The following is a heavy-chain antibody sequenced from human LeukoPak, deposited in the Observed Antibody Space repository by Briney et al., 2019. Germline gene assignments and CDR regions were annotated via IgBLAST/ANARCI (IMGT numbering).Heavy chain of an antibody. CDR2: ISGSGDST. CDR1: GFTFSSYA. D-gene: IGHD3-16*01. Sequence: GGSLRLSCAGSGFTFSSYAMSWVRQAPGKGLEWVSAISGSGDSTNYADSVKGRFTISRDNSENTLYLQMNSLRAEDTALYYCAKGWGDYVTSLRGHFDYWGQGTLVTVSS. J-gene: IGHJ4*02. V-gene: IGHV3-23*01. CDR3: AKGWGDYVTSLRGHFDY.